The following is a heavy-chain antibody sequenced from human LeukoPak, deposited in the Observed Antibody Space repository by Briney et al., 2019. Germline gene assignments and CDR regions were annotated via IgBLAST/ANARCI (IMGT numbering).Heavy chain of an antibody. D-gene: IGHD6-13*01. CDR1: GFTFSSYG. Sequence: PGRSLRLSCAASGFTFSSYGMHWVRQAPGKGLEWVAVIWYDGSNKYYADSVKGRFTISRDNSKNTLYLQMNSLRAEDTAVYYCARDGRDSSSWTFDYWGQGTLVTVSS. CDR2: IWYDGSNK. V-gene: IGHV3-33*01. CDR3: ARDGRDSSSWTFDY. J-gene: IGHJ4*02.